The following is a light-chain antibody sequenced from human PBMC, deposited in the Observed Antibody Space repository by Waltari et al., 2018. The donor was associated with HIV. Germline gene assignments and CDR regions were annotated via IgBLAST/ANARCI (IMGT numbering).Light chain of an antibody. V-gene: IGLV3-1*01. CDR1: KLGDKY. Sequence: SYELTQPPSVSVSPGQTASITCSGDKLGDKYACWYQQKPGQSPVLVIDQDSKRPSGIPERFSGSNSWNTATLTISGTQAMDEADYYCQAWDSSTAVFGGGTKLTVL. CDR2: QDS. J-gene: IGLJ2*01. CDR3: QAWDSSTAV.